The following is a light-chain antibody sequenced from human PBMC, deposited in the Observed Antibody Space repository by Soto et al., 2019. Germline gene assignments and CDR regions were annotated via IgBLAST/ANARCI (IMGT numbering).Light chain of an antibody. J-gene: IGKJ4*01. CDR1: QSVSSNY. V-gene: IGKV3-20*01. Sequence: ENVLTQSPGTLSLSPGERATLSCRASQSVSSNYLAWYQQKPGQAPRLLIYGASIRVTGIPDRFSGSGSGSDFTLTISRLEPEDFAVYYCQQYGSSPLTLGGGTKVEIK. CDR2: GAS. CDR3: QQYGSSPLT.